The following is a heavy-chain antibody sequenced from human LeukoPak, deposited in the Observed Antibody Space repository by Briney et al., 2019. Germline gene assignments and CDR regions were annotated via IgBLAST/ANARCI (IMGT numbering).Heavy chain of an antibody. CDR2: ISGSGGST. CDR3: AKGISGSCYTGLGF. J-gene: IGHJ4*02. V-gene: IGHV3-23*01. Sequence: GGSLRLSCAASGFTFSSYAMSWVRQAPGKGLEWVSAISGSGGSTYYADSVKGRFTISRGNSKTTLFLQMNSLRAEDTAVYYCAKGISGSCYTGLGFWGQGTLVTVSS. D-gene: IGHD2-2*02. CDR1: GFTFSSYA.